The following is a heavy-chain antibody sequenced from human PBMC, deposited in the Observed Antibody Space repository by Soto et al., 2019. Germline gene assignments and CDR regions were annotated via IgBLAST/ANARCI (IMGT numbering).Heavy chain of an antibody. V-gene: IGHV5-10-1*03. CDR2: IDPSDSYT. Sequence: EVQLVQSGAEVKKPGESLRISCKGSGYSFTTYWISWVRQMPGKGLEWMGRIDPSDSYTNYSPSFQGHVTISADKSISTAYLQWSSLKASDTAMYYCARTSSTVVTLGFWYFDLWGRGTLVTVSS. CDR1: GYSFTTYW. D-gene: IGHD4-17*01. CDR3: ARTSSTVVTLGFWYFDL. J-gene: IGHJ2*01.